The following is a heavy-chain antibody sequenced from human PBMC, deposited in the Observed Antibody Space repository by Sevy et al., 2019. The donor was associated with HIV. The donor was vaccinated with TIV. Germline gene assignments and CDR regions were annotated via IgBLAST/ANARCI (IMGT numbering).Heavy chain of an antibody. CDR3: AKAASIVSRGYGYFGMDV. CDR2: ISWNSGST. V-gene: IGHV3-9*01. J-gene: IGHJ6*02. D-gene: IGHD3-22*01. CDR1: GFTFDDYA. Sequence: GGSLRLSCAASGFTFDDYAMYWVRQAPGKGLEWVSGISWNSGSTGYADPVRGRFTISRDNAKTSLHLQMNSLRAEDTALYYCAKAASIVSRGYGYFGMDVWGQGTTVTVSS.